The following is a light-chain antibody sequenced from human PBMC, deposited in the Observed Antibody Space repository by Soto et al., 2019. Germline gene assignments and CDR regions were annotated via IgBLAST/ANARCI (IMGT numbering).Light chain of an antibody. CDR1: QSVSSN. Sequence: EIVMTQSPATLSVSPGERATLSCRASQSVSSNLAWYQQKPGQAPRLLIYGASNRATGIPARFSGSWSGTEFPLTITGLQSEAFAVYYCQQYNNWHPVNFGKETKVDIE. CDR3: QQYNNWHPVN. CDR2: GAS. V-gene: IGKV3-15*01. J-gene: IGKJ1*01.